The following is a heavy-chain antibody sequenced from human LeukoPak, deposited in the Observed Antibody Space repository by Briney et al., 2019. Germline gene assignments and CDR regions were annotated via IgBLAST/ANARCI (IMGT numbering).Heavy chain of an antibody. D-gene: IGHD3-10*01. V-gene: IGHV3-23*01. CDR3: ARDRYITMVRGVVSGMDV. CDR1: GFTFTTYA. J-gene: IGHJ6*02. Sequence: GGSLRLSCAASGFTFTTYAMSWVRQAPGKGLEWVSAISGSGANTYYSDSVKGRFTISRDNSKDTLYLQMNSLRAEDTAVYYCARDRYITMVRGVVSGMDVWGQGTTVTVSS. CDR2: ISGSGANT.